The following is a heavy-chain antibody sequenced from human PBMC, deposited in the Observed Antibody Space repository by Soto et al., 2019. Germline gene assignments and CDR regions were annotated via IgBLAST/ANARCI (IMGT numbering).Heavy chain of an antibody. Sequence: QVQLVQSGAEVKKPGASVKVSCKASGYPFPTYYLHWVRQAPGQGPEWMGWINPDSGSTHYAKKFEGRVSLTRDASIATAYMELTRLTSVDPSIYYCVRLYYVILTGYSNYFDPWGQGTLVTVSS. CDR3: VRLYYVILTGYSNYFDP. J-gene: IGHJ5*02. V-gene: IGHV1-2*02. CDR1: GYPFPTYY. CDR2: INPDSGST. D-gene: IGHD3-9*01.